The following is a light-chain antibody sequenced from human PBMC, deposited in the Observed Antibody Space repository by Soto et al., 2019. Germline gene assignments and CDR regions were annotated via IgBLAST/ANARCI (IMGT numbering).Light chain of an antibody. J-gene: IGLJ2*01. CDR1: SGDVGGYNY. V-gene: IGLV2-14*01. Sequence: QAVVTQPASVSGSPGQSITISCTGTSGDVGGYNYVSWYQQHPGKAPKLMIYDVSNRPSGVSNRFSGSKSGNTASLTISGLQAEDEADYYCSSYTSSSTLIFGGGTKVTVL. CDR3: SSYTSSSTLI. CDR2: DVS.